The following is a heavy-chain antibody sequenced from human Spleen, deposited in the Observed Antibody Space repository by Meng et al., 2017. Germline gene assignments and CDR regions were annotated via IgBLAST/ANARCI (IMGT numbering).Heavy chain of an antibody. CDR3: ARGPTTMAHDFDY. CDR1: GDSVSSGSYY. J-gene: IGHJ4*02. CDR2: INHSGST. D-gene: IGHD4-11*01. V-gene: IGHV4-61*03. Sequence: VQSQEAGPGLVRPSEPLSLSCTVSGDSVSSGSYYWSWIRQPPGKGLEWIGEINHSGSTNYNPSLESRATISVDTSQNNLSLKLSSVTAADSAVYYCARGPTTMAHDFDYWGQGTLVTVSS.